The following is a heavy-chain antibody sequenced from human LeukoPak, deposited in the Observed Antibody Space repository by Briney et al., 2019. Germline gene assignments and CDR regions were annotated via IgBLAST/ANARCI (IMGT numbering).Heavy chain of an antibody. J-gene: IGHJ6*03. CDR1: GGSISSGGYY. CDR3: ARLSWDIVVVPAATDYYYYYYMDV. V-gene: IGHV4-30-2*01. Sequence: SETLSLTCTVSGGSISSGGYYWSWIRQPPGKGLEWIGYIYHSGSTYYNPSLKSRVTISVDRSKNQFSLKLSSVTAADTAVYYCARLSWDIVVVPAATDYYYYYYMDVWGKGTTVTVSS. D-gene: IGHD2-2*01. CDR2: IYHSGST.